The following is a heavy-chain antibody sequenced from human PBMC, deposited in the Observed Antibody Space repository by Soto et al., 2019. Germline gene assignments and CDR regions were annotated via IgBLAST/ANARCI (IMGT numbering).Heavy chain of an antibody. CDR3: ARSAISPFGGLIGPFDY. CDR1: GYTFTAYA. D-gene: IGHD3-16*02. J-gene: IGHJ4*02. Sequence: QVQLVQSGAEEKKPGASVKVSCQASGYTFTAYAIHWVRQAPGQRLEWMGWINAGNGNTRYLQKFQTRITITRDTSASTAYMELSSLTFADMAVYYCARSAISPFGGLIGPFDYWGQGNLVAVSS. V-gene: IGHV1-3*05. CDR2: INAGNGNT.